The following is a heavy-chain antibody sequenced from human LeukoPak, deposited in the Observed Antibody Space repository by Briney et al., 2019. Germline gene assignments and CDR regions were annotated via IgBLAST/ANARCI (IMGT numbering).Heavy chain of an antibody. Sequence: SETLSLTCTVSGGSISSYYWSWIRQPPGKGLEWIGYIYYSGSTNYNPSLKSRVTISVDTSKNQFSLKLSSVTAADTAVYYCARGRYCSGGSCYFRLDFDYWGQGTLVTVSS. CDR2: IYYSGST. J-gene: IGHJ4*02. D-gene: IGHD2-15*01. CDR3: ARGRYCSGGSCYFRLDFDY. V-gene: IGHV4-59*12. CDR1: GGSISSYY.